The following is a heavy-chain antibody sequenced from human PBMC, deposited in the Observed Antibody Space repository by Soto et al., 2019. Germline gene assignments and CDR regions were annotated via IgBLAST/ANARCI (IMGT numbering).Heavy chain of an antibody. CDR1: GGSIDYYR. CDR3: ARDSTSWFPYYGIDV. D-gene: IGHD6-13*01. V-gene: IGHV4-59*01. Sequence: KTSETLSLTCTVSGGSIDYYRWSWIRQPPGKGLEWIGDISDSGSTNYNLSLRSRVTILVDTSKNQFSLKLNSVTAADTAVYYCARDSTSWFPYYGIDVWGQGTTVTVS. J-gene: IGHJ6*02. CDR2: ISDSGST.